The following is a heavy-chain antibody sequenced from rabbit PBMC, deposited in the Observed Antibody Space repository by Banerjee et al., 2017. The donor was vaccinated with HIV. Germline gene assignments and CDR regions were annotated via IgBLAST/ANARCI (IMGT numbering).Heavy chain of an antibody. D-gene: IGHD1-1*01. V-gene: IGHV1S45*01. Sequence: QEQLEESGGDLVKPEGSLTLTCTASGFSFSGAYDMCWVRQAPGKGLEWIACIYAGSSGSTYYASWAKGRFTISKTSSTTVTLQMTSLTAADTATYFCARATATSTYGNYGMDLWGPGTLVTVS. CDR2: IYAGSSGST. J-gene: IGHJ6*01. CDR3: ARATATSTYGNYGMDL. CDR1: GFSFSGAYD.